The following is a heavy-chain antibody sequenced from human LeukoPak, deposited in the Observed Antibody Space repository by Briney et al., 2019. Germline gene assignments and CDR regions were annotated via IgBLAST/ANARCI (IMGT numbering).Heavy chain of an antibody. D-gene: IGHD4-23*01. J-gene: IGHJ4*02. CDR3: AKPQAKGSRWYFDY. V-gene: IGHV3-23*01. CDR2: ISGSGGST. Sequence: GGSLRLSCAASGFTFSDYYMSWIRQAPGKGLEWVSAISGSGGSTYYADSVKGRFTISRDNSKSTLYLQMNSLRAEDTAVCYCAKPQAKGSRWYFDYWGQGTLVTVSS. CDR1: GFTFSDYY.